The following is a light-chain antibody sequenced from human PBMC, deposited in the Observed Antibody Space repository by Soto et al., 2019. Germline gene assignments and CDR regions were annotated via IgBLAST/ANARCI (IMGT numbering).Light chain of an antibody. CDR3: QQYHSYWT. J-gene: IGKJ1*01. CDR1: QSISSW. Sequence: DIQMTQSPSTLSASVGDRVTITCRASQSISSWLAWYQQKPGKAPKLLIYKASSLESGVPSRFSGSGSGTEFTLTLSSLQTDEFSTDDCQQYHSYWTFGQGTKVDIK. V-gene: IGKV1-5*03. CDR2: KAS.